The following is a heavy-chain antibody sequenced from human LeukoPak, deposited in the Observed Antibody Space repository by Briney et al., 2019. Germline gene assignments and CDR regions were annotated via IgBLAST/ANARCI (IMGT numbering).Heavy chain of an antibody. Sequence: SETLSLTCAVYGGSFSGYYWSWIRQPPGKGLEWIGEINHSGSTNYNPSLKSRVTISVDTSKNQFSLKLSSVTAADTAVYYCARPRPRGYYFDYWGQGTLVTVSS. CDR1: GGSFSGYY. D-gene: IGHD6-6*01. V-gene: IGHV4-34*01. CDR3: ARPRPRGYYFDY. J-gene: IGHJ4*02. CDR2: INHSGST.